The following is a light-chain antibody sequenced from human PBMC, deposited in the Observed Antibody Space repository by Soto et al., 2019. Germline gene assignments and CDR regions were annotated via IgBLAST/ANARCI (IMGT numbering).Light chain of an antibody. CDR1: QSVNAN. CDR3: QQYNTWLWT. J-gene: IGKJ1*01. V-gene: IGKV3-15*01. Sequence: EVVMTQSPATLSVSPGERATLSCRASQSVNANLAWYQQKTGQAPRLLIHGASNMATGIPARFSGSGFGTEFILTISSLQSEIFAVYYCQQYNTWLWTFGQGTKVEMK. CDR2: GAS.